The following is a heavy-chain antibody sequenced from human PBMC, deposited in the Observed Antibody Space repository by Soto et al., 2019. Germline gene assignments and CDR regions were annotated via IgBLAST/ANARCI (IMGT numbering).Heavy chain of an antibody. CDR3: VKGRGIDSGYDYTLDH. J-gene: IGHJ4*02. D-gene: IGHD5-12*01. Sequence: QVQLVESGGGVVQPGRSLRLSCAASGFIFSTYAMHWVRQAPGQGLEWVAVISNDGRNIHYVDSVKGRFTISRDNPKNTLALQMNSLRAEDTAVYYCVKGRGIDSGYDYTLDHWGQGTLVTVSS. CDR2: ISNDGRNI. V-gene: IGHV3-30*18. CDR1: GFIFSTYA.